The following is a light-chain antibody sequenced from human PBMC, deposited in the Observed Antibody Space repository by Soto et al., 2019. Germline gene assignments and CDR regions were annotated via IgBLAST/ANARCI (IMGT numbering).Light chain of an antibody. CDR1: SSDVGKYDY. Sequence: QSALTQPPSASGSPGQSVTISCTGTSSDVGKYDYVSWFQHHPGKAPKLIIYEVSKRPSGVSHRFSGTKSGNTASLTISGLQAEDEAYYYCSSYTSLSTLVVFGGGTKLTVL. V-gene: IGLV2-14*01. CDR2: EVS. J-gene: IGLJ2*01. CDR3: SSYTSLSTLVV.